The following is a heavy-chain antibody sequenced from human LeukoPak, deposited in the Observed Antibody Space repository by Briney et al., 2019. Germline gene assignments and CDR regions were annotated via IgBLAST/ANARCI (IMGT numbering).Heavy chain of an antibody. CDR1: GYTFTGYY. CDR3: AREDGDSSSWGTCGFDP. J-gene: IGHJ5*02. V-gene: IGHV1-2*02. CDR2: INPNSGGT. Sequence: GASVKVSCKASGYTFTGYYMHWVRRAPGQGLEWMGWINPNSGGTNYAQKFQGRVTMTRDTSISTAYMELSRLRSDDTAVYYCAREDGDSSSWGTCGFDPWGQGTLVTVSS. D-gene: IGHD6-13*01.